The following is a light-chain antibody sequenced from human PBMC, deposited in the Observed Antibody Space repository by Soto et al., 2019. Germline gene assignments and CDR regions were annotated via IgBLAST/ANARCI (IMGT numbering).Light chain of an antibody. CDR2: GAS. CDR3: QQYNNWPPWT. Sequence: EIVMTQSPATLSVSPGERATLSCRASQSVSSNLAWYQQKPGQAPRLLIYGASNRATGIPARFSGSGSGTEFTLTISSLQSEDFAVYYCQQYNNWPPWTFGQGIKVEIK. V-gene: IGKV3-15*01. CDR1: QSVSSN. J-gene: IGKJ1*01.